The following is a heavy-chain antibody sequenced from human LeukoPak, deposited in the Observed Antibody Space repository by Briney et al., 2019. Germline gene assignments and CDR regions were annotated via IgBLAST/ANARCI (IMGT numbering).Heavy chain of an antibody. J-gene: IGHJ4*02. V-gene: IGHV4-59*08. CDR1: GNSISNYY. D-gene: IGHD3-22*01. CDR3: ARHLGRAYRLGY. CDR2: ISHSGGT. Sequence: SETLSLTCSVSGNSISNYYWSWIRQAPGKGLEWIGYISHSGGTNYNPSLNSRVTISMDTSQNYFSLRLRSVTAADTAIYYCARHLGRAYRLGYWGQGTLVTVSP.